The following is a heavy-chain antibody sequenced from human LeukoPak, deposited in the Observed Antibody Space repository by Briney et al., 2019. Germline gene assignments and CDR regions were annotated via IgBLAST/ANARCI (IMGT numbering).Heavy chain of an antibody. J-gene: IGHJ5*02. CDR1: GGSISSGGYY. CDR2: NYYSGST. Sequence: SQTLSLTCTVSGGSISSGGYYWSCIRQHPGKGLEWIGSNYYSGSTYYNPSLNSRVTISVDTSNNQFSLKLSSVTAADTAVYYCARRSSSSWYSADAWFDPWGQGTLVTVSS. V-gene: IGHV4-39*07. D-gene: IGHD6-13*01. CDR3: ARRSSSSWYSADAWFDP.